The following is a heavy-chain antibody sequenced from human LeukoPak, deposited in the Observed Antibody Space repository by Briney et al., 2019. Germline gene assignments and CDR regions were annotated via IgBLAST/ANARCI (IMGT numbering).Heavy chain of an antibody. CDR2: VSNSGDYI. J-gene: IGHJ4*02. D-gene: IGHD4-23*01. Sequence: MPGGSLRLSCAASGFSFSSYRMNWVRQAPGKGLEWVSSVSNSGDYIHYADSVKGRFTISRDNSKNSPYLQMNSLRAEDTAVYYCARGALTVVMDYWGQGTLVTVSS. CDR3: ARGALTVVMDY. CDR1: GFSFSSYR. V-gene: IGHV3-21*06.